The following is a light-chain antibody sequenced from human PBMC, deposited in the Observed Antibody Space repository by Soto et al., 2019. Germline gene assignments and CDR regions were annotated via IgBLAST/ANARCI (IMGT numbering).Light chain of an antibody. CDR3: QQRSDWPST. Sequence: EIVLTQSPATLSLSPGDRATLSCRASQTVSSYLAWYQQKPGQAPRLLIYDASSRATGIPARFSGSGSGTDVTLTITSLEPEDFAVYYCQQRSDWPSTFGGGNKVEIK. CDR1: QTVSSY. CDR2: DAS. V-gene: IGKV3-11*01. J-gene: IGKJ4*01.